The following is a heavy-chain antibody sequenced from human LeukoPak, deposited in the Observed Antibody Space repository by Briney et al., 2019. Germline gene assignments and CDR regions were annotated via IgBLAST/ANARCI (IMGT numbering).Heavy chain of an antibody. CDR3: ASLDGGSAYSTF. Sequence: SETLSLTCTVSGGSISSSSYYWGWIRQPPGKGLEWIGSIYYSGSTYYNPSLKSRVTISVDTSKNQFSLKLSSVTAADTAVYYCASLDGGSAYSTFWGQGTLVTVSS. J-gene: IGHJ4*02. CDR1: GGSISSSSYY. D-gene: IGHD3-10*01. V-gene: IGHV4-39*01. CDR2: IYYSGST.